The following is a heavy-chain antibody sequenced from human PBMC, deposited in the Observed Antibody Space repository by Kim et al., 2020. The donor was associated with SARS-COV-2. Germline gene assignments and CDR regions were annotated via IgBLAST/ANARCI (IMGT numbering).Heavy chain of an antibody. D-gene: IGHD1-1*01. CDR3: AASTTGTVEY. V-gene: IGHV1-69*04. Sequence: SVKVSCKASGGTFSSYAISWVRQAPGQGLEWMGRIIPILGIANYAQKFQGRVTITADKSTSTAYMELSSLRSEETAGYYCAASTTGTVEYWGQGTLVTV. CDR1: GGTFSSYA. J-gene: IGHJ4*02. CDR2: IIPILGIA.